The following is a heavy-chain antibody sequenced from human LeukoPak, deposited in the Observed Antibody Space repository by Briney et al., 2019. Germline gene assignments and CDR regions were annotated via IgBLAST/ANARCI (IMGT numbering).Heavy chain of an antibody. Sequence: GGSLRLSCAASGFTFSSYAMSWVRQAPGKGLEWVSSISSSSSYIYYADSVKGRFTISRDNAKNSLYLQMNSLRAEDTAVYYCARGYCSSTSCYVHYYYMDVWGKGTTVTVSS. CDR3: ARGYCSSTSCYVHYYYMDV. V-gene: IGHV3-21*01. D-gene: IGHD2-2*01. CDR2: ISSSSSYI. CDR1: GFTFSSYA. J-gene: IGHJ6*03.